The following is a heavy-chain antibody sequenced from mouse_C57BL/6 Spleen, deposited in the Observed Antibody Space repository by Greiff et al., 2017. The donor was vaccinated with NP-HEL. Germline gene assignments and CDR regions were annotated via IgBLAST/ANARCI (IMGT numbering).Heavy chain of an antibody. Sequence: DVQLVESGAELVKPGASVKLSCTASGFNIKDYYMHWVKQRTEQGLEWIGRIDPEDGETKYAPKFQGKATITADTSSNTAYLQLSSLTSEDTAVYYCASITTVVAHWYFDVWGTGTTVTVSS. V-gene: IGHV14-2*01. J-gene: IGHJ1*03. CDR3: ASITTVVAHWYFDV. CDR1: GFNIKDYY. D-gene: IGHD1-1*01. CDR2: IDPEDGET.